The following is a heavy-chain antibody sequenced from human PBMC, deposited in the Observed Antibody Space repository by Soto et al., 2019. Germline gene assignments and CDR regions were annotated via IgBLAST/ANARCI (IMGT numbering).Heavy chain of an antibody. Sequence: GGSLRLSCAASGFTFDDYAMHWVRQAPGKGLEWVSLISWDGGSTYYADSVKGRFTISRDNSKNSLYLQMNSLRAEDTALYYCAKGLLWFGELLSYYYYGMDVWGQGTTVTVSS. V-gene: IGHV3-43D*03. CDR1: GFTFDDYA. J-gene: IGHJ6*02. CDR3: AKGLLWFGELLSYYYYGMDV. D-gene: IGHD3-10*01. CDR2: ISWDGGST.